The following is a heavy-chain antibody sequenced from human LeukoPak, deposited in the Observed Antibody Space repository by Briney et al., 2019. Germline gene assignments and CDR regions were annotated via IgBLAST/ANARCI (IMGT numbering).Heavy chain of an antibody. J-gene: IGHJ4*02. Sequence: PGGSLRLSCAASGFTFSSYAMHWVRQAPGKGLEWVAVISFDGSNKYYADSVKGRFTISRDNSKNTLDLQMNSLRAEDTAVFYCARPYYYSSGSLPYWGQGTLVTVSS. CDR3: ARPYYYSSGSLPY. CDR1: GFTFSSYA. CDR2: ISFDGSNK. D-gene: IGHD3-10*01. V-gene: IGHV3-30*04.